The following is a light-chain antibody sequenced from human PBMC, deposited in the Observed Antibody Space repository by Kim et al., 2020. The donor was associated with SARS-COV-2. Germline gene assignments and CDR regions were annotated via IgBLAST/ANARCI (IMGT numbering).Light chain of an antibody. J-gene: IGKJ3*01. CDR1: QSISSH. Sequence: DIQMTQSPSSLSASVGDRVTITCRTSQSISSHLNWYHQKPGRAPKLLISAASTLQGGVPSRFSGSGSETDFTLTISSLQPEDFATDFCQRNDISPFTFGPGTKVDIK. CDR3: QRNDISPFT. V-gene: IGKV1-39*01. CDR2: AAS.